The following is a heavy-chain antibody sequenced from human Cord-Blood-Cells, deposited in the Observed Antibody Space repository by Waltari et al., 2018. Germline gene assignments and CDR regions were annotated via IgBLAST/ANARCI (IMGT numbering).Heavy chain of an antibody. CDR1: GGSISSLSYY. CDR2: IYYSGST. CDR3: ARQASDGDFDY. J-gene: IGHJ4*02. V-gene: IGHV4-39*01. Sequence: QLQLQESGPGLVKPSETLSLTCTVSGGSISSLSYYWGWIRQPPGKGLEWIGSIYYSGSTYYNPSLKSRVTISVDTSKNQFSLKQSSVTAADTAVYYCARQASDGDFDYWGQGTLVTVSS. D-gene: IGHD3-10*01.